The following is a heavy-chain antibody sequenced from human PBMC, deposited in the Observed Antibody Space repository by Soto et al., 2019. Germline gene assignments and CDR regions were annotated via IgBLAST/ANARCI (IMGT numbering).Heavy chain of an antibody. CDR1: VDSTISSSYY. J-gene: IGHJ4*02. CDR2: LYYSGTT. D-gene: IGHD5-12*01. V-gene: IGHV4-39*01. CDR3: ARHGRGGYDLNY. Sequence: SETLSLTCTVSVDSTISSSYYWGWIRQPPGKGLEWIGSLYYSGTTYYNPSLKSRVTISVDTSKNQFSLKLSSVTAADTAVYYCARHGRGGYDLNYWGQGTLVTVSS.